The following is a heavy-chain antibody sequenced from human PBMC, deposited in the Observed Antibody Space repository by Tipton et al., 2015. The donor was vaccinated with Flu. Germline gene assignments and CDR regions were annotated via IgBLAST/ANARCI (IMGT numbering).Heavy chain of an antibody. D-gene: IGHD1-26*01. CDR3: ARENWEKKAAFDI. CDR2: ISYDGTNE. CDR1: GFTFSDYA. J-gene: IGHJ3*02. Sequence: SLRLSCAASGFTFSDYALDWVRQAPVKGLEWVAIISYDGTNEYSADSVRGRFTISRDNSKNTLYLQMSSLRLEDTAVYYCARENWEKKAAFDIWGQGTLVTVPS. V-gene: IGHV3-30*04.